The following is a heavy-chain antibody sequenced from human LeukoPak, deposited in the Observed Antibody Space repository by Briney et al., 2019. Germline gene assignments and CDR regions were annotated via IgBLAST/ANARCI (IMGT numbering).Heavy chain of an antibody. V-gene: IGHV4-34*01. CDR3: ARDRVVAAISYYYYYGMDV. CDR2: INHSGST. CDR1: GGSFSGYY. J-gene: IGHJ6*02. D-gene: IGHD2-15*01. Sequence: SETLSLTCAVYGGSFSGYYWSWIRQPPGKGLEWIGEINHSGSTNYNPSLKSRVTISVDTSKNQFSLKLSSVTAADTAVYYCARDRVVAAISYYYYYGMDVWGQGTTVTVSS.